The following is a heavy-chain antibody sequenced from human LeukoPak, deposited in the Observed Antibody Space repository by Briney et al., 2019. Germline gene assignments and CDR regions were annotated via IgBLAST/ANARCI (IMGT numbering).Heavy chain of an antibody. Sequence: GGSLRLSCAASGFTFSSYGMSWVRQAPGKGLEWVSAISGSGGSTYYADSVKGRFTISRDNSKNTLYLQMNSLRAEDTAVYYCAKAIYCSSTSCYGDQFWGQGTLVTVSS. J-gene: IGHJ4*02. CDR3: AKAIYCSSTSCYGDQF. D-gene: IGHD2-2*01. V-gene: IGHV3-23*01. CDR1: GFTFSSYG. CDR2: ISGSGGST.